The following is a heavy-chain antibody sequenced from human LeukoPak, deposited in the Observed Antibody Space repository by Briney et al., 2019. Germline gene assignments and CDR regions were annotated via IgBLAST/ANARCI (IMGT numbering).Heavy chain of an antibody. CDR2: ISDDGSET. CDR3: GRGSGWYSVDY. J-gene: IGHJ4*02. Sequence: GRSLRLSCAGAGFTFSRYAMHWVRQAPGKGLEWVAVISDDGSETKYADSVKGRFSISRDNSKDTLYLQVSSLITEDTAVYFCGRGSGWYSVDYWGQGILVSASS. V-gene: IGHV3-30*15. CDR1: GFTFSRYA. D-gene: IGHD6-19*01.